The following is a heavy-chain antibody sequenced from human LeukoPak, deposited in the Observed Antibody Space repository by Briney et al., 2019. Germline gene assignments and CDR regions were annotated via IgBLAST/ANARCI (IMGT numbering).Heavy chain of an antibody. Sequence: GGALRLSCAASAFTLSAYNMNWVRQAPGKGLGWVSSISYSGTYIYYAGSVKGRFTISRDHAQNSLYLQMNSLRAEDTAIYYCVRDRGTYRPIDYWGQGTLVTVSS. D-gene: IGHD1-26*01. V-gene: IGHV3-21*04. CDR2: ISYSGTYI. CDR3: VRDRGTYRPIDY. J-gene: IGHJ4*02. CDR1: AFTLSAYN.